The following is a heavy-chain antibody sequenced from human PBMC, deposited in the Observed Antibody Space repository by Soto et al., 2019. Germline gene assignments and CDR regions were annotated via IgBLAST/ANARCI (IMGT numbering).Heavy chain of an antibody. CDR2: TSAYNGNT. CDR3: ARDLSYYGSGSYSHPMDY. V-gene: IGHV1-18*01. CDR1: GYTFTSYG. J-gene: IGHJ4*02. Sequence: QVQLVQSGAEVKKPGASVKVSCKASGYTFTSYGISWVRQAPGQGLEWMGWTSAYNGNTNYGQRLQGRVTMTTDTPTSTAYMELRSLRSDDTAVYYCARDLSYYGSGSYSHPMDYWGQGTLVTVSS. D-gene: IGHD3-10*01.